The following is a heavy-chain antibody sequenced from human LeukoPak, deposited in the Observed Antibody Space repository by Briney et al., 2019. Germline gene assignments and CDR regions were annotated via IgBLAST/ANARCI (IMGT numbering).Heavy chain of an antibody. CDR1: GYTFTGYY. Sequence: GASVKVSCKASGYTFTGYYMHWVRQAPGQGLEWMGWINPNSGGTNYAQKFQGRVTMTRDTSISTAYMELSRLRSDDTAVYYCARPGWSGYGDYLYYFDYWGQGTLVTVSS. CDR2: INPNSGGT. J-gene: IGHJ4*02. CDR3: ARPGWSGYGDYLYYFDY. D-gene: IGHD4-17*01. V-gene: IGHV1-2*02.